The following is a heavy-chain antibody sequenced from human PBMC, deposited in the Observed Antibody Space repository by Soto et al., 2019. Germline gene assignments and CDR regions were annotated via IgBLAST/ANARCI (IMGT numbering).Heavy chain of an antibody. J-gene: IGHJ6*02. Sequence: ASVKVSCKASGYTFTSYAMHWVRQAPGQRLEWMGWINAGNGNTKYSQKFQGRVTITRDTSASTAYMELSSLRSEDTAVYDCARGGKIAEAYRNYYGMDVSGQGTQVTDSS. CDR1: GYTFTSYA. CDR3: ARGGKIAEAYRNYYGMDV. D-gene: IGHD6-13*01. V-gene: IGHV1-3*01. CDR2: INAGNGNT.